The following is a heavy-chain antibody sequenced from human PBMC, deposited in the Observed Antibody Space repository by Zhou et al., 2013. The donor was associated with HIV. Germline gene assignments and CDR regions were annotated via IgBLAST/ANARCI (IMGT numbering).Heavy chain of an antibody. J-gene: IGHJ2*01. Sequence: QVELVQSGAEVRKPGSSVKVSCKASGGTFSSYAISWVRQAPGQGLEWMGGIIPIFGTANYAQKFQGRVTITTDESTSTAYMELSSLRSEDTAVYYCARVKSIAARRDWYFDLWGRGTLVTVSS. CDR2: IIPIFGTA. CDR1: GGTFSSYA. D-gene: IGHD6-6*01. CDR3: ARVKSIAARRDWYFDL. V-gene: IGHV1-69*05.